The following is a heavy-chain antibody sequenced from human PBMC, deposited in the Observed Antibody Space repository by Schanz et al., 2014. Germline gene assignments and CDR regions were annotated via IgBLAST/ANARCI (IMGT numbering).Heavy chain of an antibody. Sequence: QIQLVQSGPEVKKPGASVKVSCKASGYTFTSYGISWVRQAPGQGLEWMGWISAYNGNTKYPQKLQGRVTMTTDTSTSTDYMELRSLRSDDTAVYYCARDAADFYDILTEEDYWGQGTLVTVSS. CDR1: GYTFTSYG. CDR3: ARDAADFYDILTEEDY. J-gene: IGHJ4*02. V-gene: IGHV1-18*01. CDR2: ISAYNGNT. D-gene: IGHD3-9*01.